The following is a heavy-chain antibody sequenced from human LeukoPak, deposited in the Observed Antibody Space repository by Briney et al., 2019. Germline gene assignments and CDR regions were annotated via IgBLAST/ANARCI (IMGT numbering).Heavy chain of an antibody. CDR2: VHLSGRT. J-gene: IGHJ4*02. CDR3: AREGGPYRPLDY. V-gene: IGHV4-4*02. Sequence: PSGTLSLTCGVSGGSIITTNWWTWVRQPPGEGLEWIGEVHLSGRTHYNPSLESRVTVSVDMSENHISLRLTSVTAADTAVYYCAREGGPYRPLDYSGQGTLVTVSS. CDR1: GGSIITTNW.